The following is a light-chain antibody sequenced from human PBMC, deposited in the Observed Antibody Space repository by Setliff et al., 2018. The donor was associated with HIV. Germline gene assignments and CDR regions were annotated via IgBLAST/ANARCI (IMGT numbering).Light chain of an antibody. J-gene: IGKJ1*01. CDR2: WAS. CDR3: QQYYTTPRT. CDR1: QSVLKSSNNKNN. V-gene: IGKV4-1*01. Sequence: DIVMTQSPDSLAVSLGERATINCKSSQSVLKSSNNKNNLAWYQQKPGQPPKLLIYWASTRESGVPDRFSGSGSETDFTLTISSLQAEDVAVYYCQQYYTTPRTFGQGTKVDIK.